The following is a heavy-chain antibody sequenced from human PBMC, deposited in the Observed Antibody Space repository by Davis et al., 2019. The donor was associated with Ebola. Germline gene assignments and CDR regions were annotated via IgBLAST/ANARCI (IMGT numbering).Heavy chain of an antibody. CDR3: ARDGGVMIDY. CDR1: GFTFSSYS. D-gene: IGHD2-21*01. CDR2: ISSSSSYI. Sequence: PGGSLRLSCAASGFTFSSYSMNWVRQAPGKGLEWVSSISSSSSYIYSADSVKGRLTISRDNAKNSLYLQMISLRAEDTAVYYCARDGGVMIDYWGQGTLVTVSS. J-gene: IGHJ4*02. V-gene: IGHV3-21*01.